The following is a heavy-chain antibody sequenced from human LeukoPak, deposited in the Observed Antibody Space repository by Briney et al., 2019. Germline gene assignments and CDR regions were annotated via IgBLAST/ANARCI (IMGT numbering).Heavy chain of an antibody. J-gene: IGHJ6*03. CDR3: AKDQGSSWYSNYYYYMDV. D-gene: IGHD6-13*01. V-gene: IGHV3-23*01. Sequence: GGSLRLSCAASGSTFSSYGMSWVRQAPGKGLEWVSAISGSGGSTYYADSVKGRFTISRDNSKNTLYLQMNSLRAEDTAVYYCAKDQGSSWYSNYYYYMDVWGKGTTVTISS. CDR1: GSTFSSYG. CDR2: ISGSGGST.